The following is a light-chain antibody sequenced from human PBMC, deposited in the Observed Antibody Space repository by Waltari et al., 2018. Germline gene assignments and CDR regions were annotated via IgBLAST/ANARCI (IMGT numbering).Light chain of an antibody. CDR2: DVT. J-gene: IGLJ2*01. CDR1: SSDVGGFNY. CDR3: NSYSDSNSLVV. Sequence: QSALTQPASVSGSPGQAITISCTGTSSDVGGFNYVFLFQQHPGKAPKLIIFDVTNRPSGVSNRFSGSKSGHTASLTISGLQADDEAHYFCNSYSDSNSLVVFGGGTRLTVL. V-gene: IGLV2-14*03.